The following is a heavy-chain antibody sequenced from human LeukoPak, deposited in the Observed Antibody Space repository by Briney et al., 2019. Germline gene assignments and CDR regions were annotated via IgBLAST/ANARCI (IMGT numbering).Heavy chain of an antibody. Sequence: SETLSLTCGVSGGSIRSTNWWSWVRQPPGQGLAWIGEISLSGQTNFNPSLNGRVTMSPDESRNQLSLKLTSVTAADTAIYYCSRESGAFCPFGYWGQGTLVIVPP. V-gene: IGHV4/OR15-8*02. CDR2: ISLSGQT. D-gene: IGHD1-26*01. CDR3: SRESGAFCPFGY. J-gene: IGHJ4*02. CDR1: GGSIRSTNW.